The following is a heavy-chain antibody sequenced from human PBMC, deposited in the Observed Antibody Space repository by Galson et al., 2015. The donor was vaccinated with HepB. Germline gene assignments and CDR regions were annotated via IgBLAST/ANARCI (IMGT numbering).Heavy chain of an antibody. Sequence: SLRLSCAASGFTFSSYGMHWVRQAPGKGLEWVAVIWYDGSNEYYADSVKGRFTISRDNSKNKLYLQMNSLRAEDTAVYYCARDPYDFWSGNYYYGRDVWGQVTTVTVSS. CDR1: GFTFSSYG. CDR2: IWYDGSNE. J-gene: IGHJ6*02. CDR3: ARDPYDFWSGNYYYGRDV. V-gene: IGHV3-33*01. D-gene: IGHD3-3*01.